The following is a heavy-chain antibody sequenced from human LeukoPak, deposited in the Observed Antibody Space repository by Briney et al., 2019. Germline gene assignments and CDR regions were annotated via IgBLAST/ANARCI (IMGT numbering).Heavy chain of an antibody. D-gene: IGHD2-15*01. CDR1: GFTFSGSA. CDR2: ITSKANSYAT. J-gene: IGHJ3*02. V-gene: IGHV3-73*01. CDR3: TRGYCSRGSCYSYNWNDWDAFDI. Sequence: GGSLKLSCAASGFTFSGSAMHWVRQASGKGLEWVGRITSKANSYATAYAASVKGRFTISRDDSKNTAYLQMNSLKTEDTAVYYCTRGYCSRGSCYSYNWNDWDAFDIWGQGTIVTVSS.